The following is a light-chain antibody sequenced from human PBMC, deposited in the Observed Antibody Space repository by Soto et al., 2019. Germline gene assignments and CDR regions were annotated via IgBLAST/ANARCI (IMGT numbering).Light chain of an antibody. CDR3: QQANSFPPT. CDR1: QGISSW. V-gene: IGKV1-12*01. J-gene: IGKJ1*01. Sequence: DIQMTQSPSSVSASVGDRVTITCRASQGISSWLALYQQKPGQAPKLLIYAASRLQSGDPSRFSGSGSGTDFTLTVSSLQPEDFATYYCQQANSFPPTFGRGTKVEIK. CDR2: AAS.